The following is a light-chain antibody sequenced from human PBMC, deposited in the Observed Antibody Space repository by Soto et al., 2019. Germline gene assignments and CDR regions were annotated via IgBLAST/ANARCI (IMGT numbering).Light chain of an antibody. V-gene: IGKV3-20*01. CDR2: GAS. Sequence: EIVLTQSPGTLSLSPGERATLSCRASQSVSSNYLAWFQQKPGQAPRLLIYGASTRASGIPDRFSGSGSGTDFTLTISRLEPEDFAGYYCQQYGGSYTFGQGTKLEIK. J-gene: IGKJ2*01. CDR1: QSVSSNY. CDR3: QQYGGSYT.